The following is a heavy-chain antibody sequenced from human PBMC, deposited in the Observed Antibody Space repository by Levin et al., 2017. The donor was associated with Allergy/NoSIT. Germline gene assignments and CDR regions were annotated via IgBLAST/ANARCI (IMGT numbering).Heavy chain of an antibody. V-gene: IGHV1-69*13. D-gene: IGHD3-22*01. CDR1: GGSFSSFA. CDR3: AREEGSSGYFDS. J-gene: IGHJ4*02. Sequence: VASVKVSCKASGGSFSSFAVTWVRQAPGQGLEYMGGIIPFFGTPNYAQKFRGRVTITADASTTTAYMELSSLSSDDTAVYYCAREEGSSGYFDSWGQGVLVTVSS. CDR2: IIPFFGTP.